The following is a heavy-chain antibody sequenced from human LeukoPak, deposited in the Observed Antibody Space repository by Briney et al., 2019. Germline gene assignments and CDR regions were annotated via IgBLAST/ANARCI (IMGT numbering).Heavy chain of an antibody. D-gene: IGHD3-3*01. J-gene: IGHJ5*02. V-gene: IGHV3-7*01. Sequence: PGGSLRLSCAASGFTSTSYWMSWVRQAPGKGLEWVANIKQDGSEKYYVDSVKGRFTISRDNAKNSLYLQMNRLRAEDTPVSYCVGLYYDFWSHQLDPWGQGTLVTVSS. CDR2: IKQDGSEK. CDR3: VGLYYDFWSHQLDP. CDR1: GFTSTSYW.